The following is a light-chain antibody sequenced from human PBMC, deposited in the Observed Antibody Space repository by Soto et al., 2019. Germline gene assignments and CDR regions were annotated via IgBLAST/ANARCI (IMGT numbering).Light chain of an antibody. V-gene: IGKV3-11*01. J-gene: IGKJ5*01. Sequence: ENVLTQSPGTLSLSPCDGATLSCRPSQSVTKNFLAWYQQKPGQAPRLLIYDASNRATGIPARFSGSGSGTDFTLTISSLEPEDFAVYYCQQRSNWPPITFGQGTRLEIK. CDR1: QSVTKNF. CDR2: DAS. CDR3: QQRSNWPPIT.